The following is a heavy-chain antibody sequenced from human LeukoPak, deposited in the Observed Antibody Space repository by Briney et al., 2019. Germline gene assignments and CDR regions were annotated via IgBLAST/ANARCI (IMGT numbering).Heavy chain of an antibody. CDR1: GFTFSSYA. CDR3: ANQYYYDSSGYPSTTHDH. Sequence: GGSLRLSCAASGFTFSSYAMSWVRQAPGKGLEWVSAISSSGTSTYYADSVKGRFTISRDNSKNTLYLQVNSLRAEDTAVYCCANQYYYDSSGYPSTTHDHWGQGTLVTVSS. J-gene: IGHJ4*02. CDR2: ISSSGTST. D-gene: IGHD3-22*01. V-gene: IGHV3-23*01.